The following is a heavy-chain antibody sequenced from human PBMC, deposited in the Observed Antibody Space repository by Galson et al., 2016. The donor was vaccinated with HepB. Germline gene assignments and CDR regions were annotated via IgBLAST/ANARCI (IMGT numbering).Heavy chain of an antibody. CDR1: GFIFTNYG. J-gene: IGHJ4*02. CDR2: ISYDGSNK. Sequence: SLILSCAASGFIFTNYGMHWVRQAPGKGLEWVAVISYDGSNKYYADSVKGRFTFSRDNSKNTLYLQMNSLRADDTAVYYCAKDRLAARSPWSSYYFDYWGQGTLVTVSS. CDR3: AKDRLAARSPWSSYYFDY. D-gene: IGHD6-6*01. V-gene: IGHV3-30*18.